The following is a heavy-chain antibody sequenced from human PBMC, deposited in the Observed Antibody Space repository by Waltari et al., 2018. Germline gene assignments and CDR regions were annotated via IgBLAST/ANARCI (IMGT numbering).Heavy chain of an antibody. CDR3: ARTYYDILTGYYREDY. CDR1: GGSISSGSYY. V-gene: IGHV4-61*02. J-gene: IGHJ4*02. CDR2: IYTSGST. D-gene: IGHD3-9*01. Sequence: QVQLQESGPGLVKPSQTLSLTCTVSGGSISSGSYYWSWIRQPAGKGLEWIGRIYTSGSTNYNPSLKRRVTISVDTSKNQFSLKLSSVTAADTAVYYCARTYYDILTGYYREDYWGQGTLVTVSS.